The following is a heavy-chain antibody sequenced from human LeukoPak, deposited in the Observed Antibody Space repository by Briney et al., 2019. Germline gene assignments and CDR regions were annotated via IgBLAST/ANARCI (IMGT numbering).Heavy chain of an antibody. V-gene: IGHV4-4*07. Sequence: PSETLSLTCTVSGGSISSYYWSWIRQPAGKGLEWIGRIYTSGSTNYNPSLKSRVTMSVDTSKNQFSLKLSSVTAADTAVYYCAGDSATMVRGVPNWFDPWGQGTLVTVSS. D-gene: IGHD3-10*01. CDR1: GGSISSYY. CDR2: IYTSGST. CDR3: AGDSATMVRGVPNWFDP. J-gene: IGHJ5*02.